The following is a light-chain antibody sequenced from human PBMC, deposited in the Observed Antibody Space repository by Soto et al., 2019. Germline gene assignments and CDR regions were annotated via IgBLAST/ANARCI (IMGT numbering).Light chain of an antibody. CDR1: QGISSY. V-gene: IGKV1-8*01. CDR3: QQYYSYPLT. Sequence: AIRMTQSPSSFSASTGDRVTITCRASQGISSYLAWYQQKPGKAPKLLIYDASTLQSEVPSSFSGSGSETYFTLTISCLQSEDFAPYYCQQYYSYPLTFGGGTKVEIK. CDR2: DAS. J-gene: IGKJ4*01.